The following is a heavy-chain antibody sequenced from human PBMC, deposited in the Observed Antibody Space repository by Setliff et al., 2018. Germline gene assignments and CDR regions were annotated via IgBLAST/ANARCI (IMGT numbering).Heavy chain of an antibody. Sequence: TSETLSLTCTVSGDSISGDYWSWIRQPPGKGLEWIGFIHYSGSTNYNPSLKSRVTISLDTPKNQVSLKMKSVTAADTAVYYCARHGPTRTDSWFDSFDVWGQGTKVT. J-gene: IGHJ3*01. V-gene: IGHV4-59*08. CDR3: ARHGPTRTDSWFDSFDV. CDR1: GDSISGDY. D-gene: IGHD3-10*01. CDR2: IHYSGST.